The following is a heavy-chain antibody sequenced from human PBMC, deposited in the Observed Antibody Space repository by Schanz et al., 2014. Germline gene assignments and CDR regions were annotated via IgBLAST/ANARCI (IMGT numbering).Heavy chain of an antibody. V-gene: IGHV3-23*01. J-gene: IGHJ4*02. CDR1: GFTFSSYA. Sequence: EVQLLESGGGLVQPGGSLRLSCAASGFTFSSYAMSWVRQAPGKGLEWVSSISGDHRNTFYADSVKGRFTISRDNAKNSLFLQMNSLRAEDTAVYLCVSQTGNPNYWGQGTLVTVSS. CDR3: VSQTGNPNY. CDR2: ISGDHRNT.